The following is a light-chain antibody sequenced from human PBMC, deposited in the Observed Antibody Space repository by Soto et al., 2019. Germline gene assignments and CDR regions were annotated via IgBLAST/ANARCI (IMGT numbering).Light chain of an antibody. CDR2: EVS. CDR1: SSDVGGYNY. Sequence: QSALTQPACVSGSPGQSSTISYTGTSSDVGGYNYVSWYQQHPGKAPKLMIYEVSNRPSGVSNRFSGSKSGNTASLTISGLQAEDEADYYCSSYTSSSTLAVVFGGGTKLTVL. V-gene: IGLV2-14*01. J-gene: IGLJ2*01. CDR3: SSYTSSSTLAVV.